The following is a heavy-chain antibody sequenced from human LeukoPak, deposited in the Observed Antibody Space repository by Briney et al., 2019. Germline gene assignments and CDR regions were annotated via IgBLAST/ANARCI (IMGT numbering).Heavy chain of an antibody. CDR2: ISYDGSNK. CDR3: AKDRVVFLAAAGQFDY. D-gene: IGHD6-13*01. Sequence: GGSLRLSCAASGFTFSSYGMHWVRQAPGKGLEWVAVISYDGSNKYYADSVKGRFTISRDNSKNTLYLQTNSLRAEDTAVYYCAKDRVVFLAAAGQFDYWGQGTLVTVSS. V-gene: IGHV3-30*18. J-gene: IGHJ4*02. CDR1: GFTFSSYG.